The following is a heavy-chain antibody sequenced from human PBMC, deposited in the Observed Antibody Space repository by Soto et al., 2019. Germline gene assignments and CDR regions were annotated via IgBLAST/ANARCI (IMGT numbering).Heavy chain of an antibody. Sequence: EVHLVESGGGLVQTGGSLRLSCAIFESTVSRDWMNWVRQAPGKGLEWVAHINQDGSEKYYVDSVKGRFTISRDNAKKSLYLQMNRLRPADTAMYYCSGGVGDALWGQGTLVNVSS. D-gene: IGHD1-26*01. CDR1: ESTVSRDW. J-gene: IGHJ4*02. CDR2: INQDGSEK. V-gene: IGHV3-7*04. CDR3: SGGVGDAL.